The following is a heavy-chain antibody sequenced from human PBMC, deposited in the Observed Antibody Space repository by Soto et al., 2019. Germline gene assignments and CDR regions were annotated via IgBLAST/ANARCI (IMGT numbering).Heavy chain of an antibody. CDR1: GFTFSSYA. Sequence: GGSLRLSCAASGFTFSSYAMSWVRQAPGKGLEWVSAISGSGGGTYYADSVKGRFTISRDNSKNTLYLQMNSLRAEDTAVYYCAKSARVCSGGSCYYYYGMDVWGQGTTVTVSS. V-gene: IGHV3-23*01. CDR3: AKSARVCSGGSCYYYYGMDV. CDR2: ISGSGGGT. J-gene: IGHJ6*02. D-gene: IGHD2-15*01.